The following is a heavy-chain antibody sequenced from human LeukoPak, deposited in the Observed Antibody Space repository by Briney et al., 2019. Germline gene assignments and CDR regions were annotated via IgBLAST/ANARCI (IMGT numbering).Heavy chain of an antibody. CDR1: GLTFSSYA. D-gene: IGHD2/OR15-2a*01. CDR2: ISGSGGST. Sequence: TGGSLRLSCAASGLTFSSYAMSWVRQAPGKGLEWVSAISGSGGSTYYADSVKGRFTISRDNSKNTLYLQMNSLRAEDTAVYYCAKSHLIGYYYYYYMDVWGKGTTVTVSS. V-gene: IGHV3-23*01. J-gene: IGHJ6*03. CDR3: AKSHLIGYYYYYYMDV.